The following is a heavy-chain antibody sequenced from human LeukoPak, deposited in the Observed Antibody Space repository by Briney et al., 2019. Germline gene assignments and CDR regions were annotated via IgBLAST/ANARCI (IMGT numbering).Heavy chain of an antibody. Sequence: GASVKVSCKASGGTFSSYAISWVRQAPGKGLEWMGGFDPEDGETIYAQKFQGRVTMTEDTSTDTAYMELSSLRSEDTAVYYCATRTSRGFYGSGSYVDYWGQGTLVTVSS. V-gene: IGHV1-24*01. CDR3: ATRTSRGFYGSGSYVDY. D-gene: IGHD3-10*01. J-gene: IGHJ4*02. CDR1: GGTFSSYA. CDR2: FDPEDGET.